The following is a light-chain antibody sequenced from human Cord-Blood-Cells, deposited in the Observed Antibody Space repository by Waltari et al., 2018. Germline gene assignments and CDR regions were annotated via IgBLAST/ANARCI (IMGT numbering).Light chain of an antibody. CDR1: SSDVGGYNY. CDR3: SSYTSSSTHVV. Sequence: QSALTQPASVSGSPGQSLTISCTGTSSDVGGYNYVSWYQQHPGKAPKLMIYDVSTRPSGVSNRFHGSKSGNASSLTIFGLQDEDAAEYYCSSYTSSSTHVVFGGGTKLTVL. CDR2: DVS. J-gene: IGLJ2*01. V-gene: IGLV2-14*01.